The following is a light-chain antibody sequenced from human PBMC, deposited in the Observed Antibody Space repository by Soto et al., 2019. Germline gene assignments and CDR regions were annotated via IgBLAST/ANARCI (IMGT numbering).Light chain of an antibody. Sequence: SYELTQPPSVSVSPGQTASITCSGDKLGDKYACWYQQKPGQSPVLVIYQDSKRPSGIPERFSGSNSGNTATLTISGTQAMDEADYYCQASDSSTLYVFGTGTKLTVL. V-gene: IGLV3-1*01. CDR3: QASDSSTLYV. J-gene: IGLJ1*01. CDR2: QDS. CDR1: KLGDKY.